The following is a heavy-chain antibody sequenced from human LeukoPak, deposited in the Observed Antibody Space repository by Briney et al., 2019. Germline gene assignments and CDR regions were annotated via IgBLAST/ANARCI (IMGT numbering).Heavy chain of an antibody. J-gene: IGHJ6*02. CDR2: IYYSGST. V-gene: IGHV4-59*01. Sequence: SETLSLTCTVSGGSISSYYWSWIRQPPGKGLEWIGYIYYSGSTNYNPSLKSRVTISVDTSKNQFSVKLSSVTAADTAVYYCARGHTVTPYYYYYGMDVWGQGTTVTVSS. D-gene: IGHD4-17*01. CDR1: GGSISSYY. CDR3: ARGHTVTPYYYYYGMDV.